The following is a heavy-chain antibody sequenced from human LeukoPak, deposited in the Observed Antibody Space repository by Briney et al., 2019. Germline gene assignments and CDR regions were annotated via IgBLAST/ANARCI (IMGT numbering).Heavy chain of an antibody. J-gene: IGHJ4*02. CDR2: ISSSGSTI. CDR3: AIDFPTRNKRLYFDP. D-gene: IGHD1/OR15-1a*01. V-gene: IGHV3-48*03. CDR1: GFTFSSYE. Sequence: GGSLRLSCAASGFTFSSYEMKWVRQAPGKGLEWVSYISSSGSTIYYADSVKGRFTISRDNAKNSLELQMNSLRAEDTAVYYCAIDFPTRNKRLYFDPLGQGTLVTVSS.